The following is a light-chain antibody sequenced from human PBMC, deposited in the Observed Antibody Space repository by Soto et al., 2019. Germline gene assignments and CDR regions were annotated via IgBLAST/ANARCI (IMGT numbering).Light chain of an antibody. V-gene: IGKV3-15*01. J-gene: IGKJ4*01. Sequence: EIVMTQLPATLSVSPGETVTLSCRASQSVSSNLAWYQQKPGQAPRLLIYGASTRATGTPVIFSGSGSWTYSPLTISRLQPDYFAVYYYQQYHDWPSFGGGTKVEIK. CDR1: QSVSSN. CDR3: QQYHDWPS. CDR2: GAS.